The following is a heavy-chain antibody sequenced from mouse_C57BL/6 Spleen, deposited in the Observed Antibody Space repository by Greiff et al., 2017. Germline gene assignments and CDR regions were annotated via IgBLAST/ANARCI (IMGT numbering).Heavy chain of an antibody. CDR1: GYTFTSSW. D-gene: IGHD2-3*01. Sequence: VQLQQPGAELVMPGASVKLSCKASGYTFTSSWLHWVKQRPGQGLEWIGEIAPSDSYPNYNQKFKGKSTLTVDKSSSTAYMQLSSLTSEDSAFYYCARVYDGRFAYWGQGTLVTVSA. J-gene: IGHJ3*01. CDR2: IAPSDSYP. V-gene: IGHV1-69*01. CDR3: ARVYDGRFAY.